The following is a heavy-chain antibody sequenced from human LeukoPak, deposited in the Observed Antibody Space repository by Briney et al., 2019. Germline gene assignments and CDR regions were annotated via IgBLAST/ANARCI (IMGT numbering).Heavy chain of an antibody. J-gene: IGHJ3*02. Sequence: GGSLRLSCAASGFTFSSYSMNWVRQASGKGLEWVSSISSSSSYIYYADSVKGRFTISRDNAKNSLYLQMNSLRAEDTAVYYCARGRGVAGTSGAFDIWGQGTMVTVSS. CDR2: ISSSSSYI. CDR1: GFTFSSYS. CDR3: ARGRGVAGTSGAFDI. V-gene: IGHV3-21*01. D-gene: IGHD6-19*01.